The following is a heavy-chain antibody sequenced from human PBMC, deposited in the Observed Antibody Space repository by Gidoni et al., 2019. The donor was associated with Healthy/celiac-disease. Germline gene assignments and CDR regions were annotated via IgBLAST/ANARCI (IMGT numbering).Heavy chain of an antibody. D-gene: IGHD7-27*01. V-gene: IGHV3-9*01. Sequence: EVQLVESGGGLVQPGRSLRLSCAASGFTFDDYAMHWVRQAPGKGLEWVSGISWNSGSIGYADSVKGRVTISRDNAKNPLYLQMNSLRAEDTALYYCAKDMGTANSAFDIWGQGTMVTVSS. J-gene: IGHJ3*02. CDR1: GFTFDDYA. CDR2: ISWNSGSI. CDR3: AKDMGTANSAFDI.